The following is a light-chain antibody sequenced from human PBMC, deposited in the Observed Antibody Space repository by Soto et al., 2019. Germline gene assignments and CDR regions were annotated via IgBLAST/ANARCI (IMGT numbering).Light chain of an antibody. CDR1: QSVSSY. J-gene: IGKJ5*01. CDR2: GVS. Sequence: EIVLTQSPATLSLSPGERATLSCRASQSVSSYLAWYQQKPGQAPRLLISGVSNRATGTPDRFSGSGSGTDFTLTISSLEPEDFAVYYCQQRSNWPPVITFGQGTRLEI. CDR3: QQRSNWPPVIT. V-gene: IGKV3-11*01.